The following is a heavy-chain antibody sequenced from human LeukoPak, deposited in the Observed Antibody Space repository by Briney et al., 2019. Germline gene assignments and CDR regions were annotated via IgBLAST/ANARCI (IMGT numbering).Heavy chain of an antibody. D-gene: IGHD6-19*01. Sequence: QPGRSLRLSCAASGFTFDDYAMHWVRQAPGKGLEWVSGISWNSGSIGYADSVKGRFTISRDNAKNSLYPQMNSLRAEDTALYYCAREYSSGWYHYGMDVWGQGTTVTVSS. J-gene: IGHJ6*02. CDR2: ISWNSGSI. CDR3: AREYSSGWYHYGMDV. CDR1: GFTFDDYA. V-gene: IGHV3-9*01.